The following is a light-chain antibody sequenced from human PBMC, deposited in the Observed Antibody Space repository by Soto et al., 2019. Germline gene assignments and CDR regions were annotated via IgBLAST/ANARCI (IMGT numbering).Light chain of an antibody. V-gene: IGLV2-14*01. J-gene: IGLJ1*01. CDR3: SSYTTSTTLYV. Sequence: QSVLTQPASLSGSPGQSITISCTGTSSDIGAYDYVSWFQQHPGKAPKLMIYEVTNRPSGVSNRFSGSKSGDTASLTISGLQAEDEADYYCSSYTTSTTLYVFGAGTKVTVL. CDR2: EVT. CDR1: SSDIGAYDY.